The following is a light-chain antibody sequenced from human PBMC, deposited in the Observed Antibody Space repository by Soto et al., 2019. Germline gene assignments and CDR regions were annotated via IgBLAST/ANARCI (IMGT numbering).Light chain of an antibody. V-gene: IGKV4-1*01. CDR2: WAS. Sequence: DIVMTQSPDSLAVSLGERATINCKSSQSVLYSSNNKNYLAWYQQKPGQPPKLLIYWASTRESGVPDRFSGSASGTDFTLTISSLQAEDVAVYYCQQYYSTFPLTFGGGTKVEIK. CDR1: QSVLYSSNNKNY. J-gene: IGKJ4*01. CDR3: QQYYSTFPLT.